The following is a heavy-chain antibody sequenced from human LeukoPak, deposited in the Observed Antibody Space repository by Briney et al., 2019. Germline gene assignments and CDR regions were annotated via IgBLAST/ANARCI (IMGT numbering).Heavy chain of an antibody. Sequence: ASVKVSCKASGYTFTGYYMHWVRQAPGQGLEWMGIINPSGGSTSYAQKFRGRVTMTRDMSTSTVYMELSSLRSEDTAVYYCARGREDIVLLPGTKRKSYYMDVWGKGTTVTVSS. CDR2: INPSGGST. D-gene: IGHD2-2*01. CDR1: GYTFTGYY. J-gene: IGHJ6*04. V-gene: IGHV1-46*01. CDR3: ARGREDIVLLPGTKRKSYYMDV.